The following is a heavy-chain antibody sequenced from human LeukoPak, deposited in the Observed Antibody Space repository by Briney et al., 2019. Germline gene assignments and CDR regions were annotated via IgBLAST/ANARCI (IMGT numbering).Heavy chain of an antibody. CDR1: GITFNDAW. J-gene: IGHJ4*02. V-gene: IGHV3-73*01. Sequence: GGSLRLSCAASGITFNDAWMSWVRQAPGKGLEWVGRIRSKANSYATAYAASVKGRFTISRDDSKNTAYLQMNSLKTEDTAVYYCTRLLDYWGQGTLVTVSS. CDR3: TRLLDY. CDR2: IRSKANSYAT.